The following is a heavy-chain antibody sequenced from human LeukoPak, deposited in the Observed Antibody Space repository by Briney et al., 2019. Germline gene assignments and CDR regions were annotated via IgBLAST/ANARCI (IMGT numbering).Heavy chain of an antibody. CDR1: GFTFAAYT. D-gene: IGHD2-15*01. J-gene: IGHJ6*03. Sequence: GGSLRLSCAASGFTFAAYTMHWVRQRPERGLEWVSLISWNGGSTSYTSSVKGRFTISRDNARNSLYLQMRTLRADDTAVYYCARLRIAGSYYYMDVWGKGTTVTVSS. V-gene: IGHV3-43*01. CDR3: ARLRIAGSYYYMDV. CDR2: ISWNGGST.